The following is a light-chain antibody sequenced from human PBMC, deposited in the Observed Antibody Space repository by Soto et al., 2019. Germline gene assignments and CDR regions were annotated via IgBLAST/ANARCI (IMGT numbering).Light chain of an antibody. Sequence: QSALAQPPSVSGSPGQSVAISCTGTSSDVGGYNYVSWYQQHPGKAPKFMIYDVTKRPSGVPDRFSGSKSGNTASLTISGLQDEDEADYYCCSYAGTSYVFGTGTKVTVL. J-gene: IGLJ1*01. CDR1: SSDVGGYNY. CDR3: CSYAGTSYV. CDR2: DVT. V-gene: IGLV2-11*01.